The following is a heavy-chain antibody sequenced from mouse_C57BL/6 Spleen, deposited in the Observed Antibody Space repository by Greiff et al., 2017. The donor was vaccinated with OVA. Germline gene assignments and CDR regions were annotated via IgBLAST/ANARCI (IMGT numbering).Heavy chain of an antibody. CDR2: IYPRSGNT. Sequence: VKLVESGAELARPGASVKLSCKASGYTFTSYGISWVKQRTGQGLVWIGEIYPRSGNTYYNEKFKGKATLTADKSSSTAYMELRSLTSEDSAVYFCAREIYYYGSSYFDYWGQGTTLTVSS. V-gene: IGHV1-81*01. J-gene: IGHJ2*01. D-gene: IGHD1-1*01. CDR3: AREIYYYGSSYFDY. CDR1: GYTFTSYG.